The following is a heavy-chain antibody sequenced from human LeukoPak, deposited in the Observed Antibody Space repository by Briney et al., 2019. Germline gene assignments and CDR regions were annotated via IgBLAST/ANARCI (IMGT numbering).Heavy chain of an antibody. CDR2: ISSSSSYI. D-gene: IGHD5-24*01. CDR3: ARDIGDGYNFGAFDI. Sequence: GGSLRLSCAASGFTFSSYSTNWVRQAPGKGLEWVSSISSSSSYIYYADSVKGRFTISRDNAKNSLYLQMNSLRAEDTAVYYCARDIGDGYNFGAFDIWGQGTMVTVSS. J-gene: IGHJ3*02. CDR1: GFTFSSYS. V-gene: IGHV3-21*01.